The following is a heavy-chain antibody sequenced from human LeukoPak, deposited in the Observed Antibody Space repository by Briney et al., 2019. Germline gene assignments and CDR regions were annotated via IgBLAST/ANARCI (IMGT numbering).Heavy chain of an antibody. CDR2: IKQDGSEK. J-gene: IGHJ4*02. CDR1: GFTFSSYW. Sequence: PGGSLRLFCAASGFTFSSYWMSWVRQAPGKGREGVANIKQDGSEKYYVDSVKGRFTISRDNAKNSLYLQMNSLSVEDTAVYYCARDSSMFRGPLVIYYFDFWGQGTLVTVSS. D-gene: IGHD3-10*01. CDR3: ARDSSMFRGPLVIYYFDF. V-gene: IGHV3-7*03.